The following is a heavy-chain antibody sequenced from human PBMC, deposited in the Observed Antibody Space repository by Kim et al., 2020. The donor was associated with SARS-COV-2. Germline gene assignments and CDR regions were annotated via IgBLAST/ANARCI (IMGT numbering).Heavy chain of an antibody. V-gene: IGHV3-66*01. CDR3: ATVVFYYDAGYFKN. D-gene: IGHD3-22*01. Sequence: ADSLKGRRIIARDHSKNTRYLQMNSLSAEDTAVYYCATVVFYYDAGYFKNWGQGTLVIVSS. J-gene: IGHJ1*01.